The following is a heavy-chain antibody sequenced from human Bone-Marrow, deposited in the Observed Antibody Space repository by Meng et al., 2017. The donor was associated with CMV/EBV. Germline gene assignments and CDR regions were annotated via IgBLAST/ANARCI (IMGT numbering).Heavy chain of an antibody. D-gene: IGHD5-12*01. J-gene: IGHJ5*02. Sequence: LSTSGVGVGCIRQPPGKALEWLALIYWDDDKRYSPSLKSRLTITKDTSKNQVVLTMTNMDPVDTATYYCAHRRHRDSGYAEGNWFDPWGQGTLVTVSS. CDR3: AHRRHRDSGYAEGNWFDP. CDR1: LSTSGVG. V-gene: IGHV2-5*02. CDR2: IYWDDDK.